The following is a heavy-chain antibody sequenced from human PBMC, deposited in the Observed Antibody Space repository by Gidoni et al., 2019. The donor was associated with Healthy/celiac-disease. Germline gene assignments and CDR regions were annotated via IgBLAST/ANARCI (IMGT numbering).Heavy chain of an antibody. Sequence: EVQVLESGGGWVQPGGCLRLSCAARGCTFSSYALSWVRQAPGRGLDWVSAISGSGGSTYYAASVPGRFTISRDNSKNTLYLQMNSLSAEDTAVYYCAKEPYGSGSSEDVWGQETTVTVSS. CDR2: ISGSGGST. J-gene: IGHJ6*02. CDR1: GCTFSSYA. CDR3: AKEPYGSGSSEDV. V-gene: IGHV3-23*01. D-gene: IGHD3-10*01.